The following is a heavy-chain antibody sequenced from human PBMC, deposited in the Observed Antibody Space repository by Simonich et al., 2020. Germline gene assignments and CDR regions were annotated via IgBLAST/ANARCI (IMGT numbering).Heavy chain of an antibody. Sequence: EVQLVESGGGLVQPGGSLRLSCAASGFTFSSYWMSWVRQAPGKGREWVANIKEDGSERSYVDSVKGRFTISRDNAKNSLYLQMNSLRAEDTAVYYCAREYSSSSDPYWYFDLWGRGTLVTVSS. CDR1: GFTFSSYW. CDR2: IKEDGSER. D-gene: IGHD6-6*01. J-gene: IGHJ2*01. V-gene: IGHV3-7*01. CDR3: AREYSSSSDPYWYFDL.